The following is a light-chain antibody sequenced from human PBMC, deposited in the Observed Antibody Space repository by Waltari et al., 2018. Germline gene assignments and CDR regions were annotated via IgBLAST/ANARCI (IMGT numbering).Light chain of an antibody. V-gene: IGLV3-1*01. CDR1: KLGDKH. Sequence: SYELTQPPSVSVSPGQTARITCSGDKLGDKHVYWYQQKAGQSPVVVMYQDTKRPSGIPERFSGSNSGNTATLTISGTQAMDEADYYCQAWDSNTGVFGGGTKLTVL. CDR2: QDT. J-gene: IGLJ3*02. CDR3: QAWDSNTGV.